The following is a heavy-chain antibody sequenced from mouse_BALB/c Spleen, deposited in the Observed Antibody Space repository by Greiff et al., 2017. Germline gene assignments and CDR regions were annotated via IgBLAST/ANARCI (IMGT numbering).Heavy chain of an antibody. CDR1: GYTFTSYW. CDR2: IYPSDSYT. Sequence: QVQLQQPGAELVRPGASVKLSCKASGYTFTSYWINWVKQRPGQGLEWIGNIYPSDSYTNYNQKFKDKATLTVDKSSSTAYMQLSSPTSEDSAVYYCTRHGSSSPYAMDYWGQGTSVTVSS. V-gene: IGHV1-69*02. D-gene: IGHD1-1*01. CDR3: TRHGSSSPYAMDY. J-gene: IGHJ4*01.